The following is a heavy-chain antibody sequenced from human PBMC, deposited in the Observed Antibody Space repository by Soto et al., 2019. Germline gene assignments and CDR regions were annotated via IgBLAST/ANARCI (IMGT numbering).Heavy chain of an antibody. CDR3: ARDRGYCSGGSCLYNWFDP. D-gene: IGHD2-15*01. CDR2: ISSSGSTI. CDR1: GFTFSDYY. J-gene: IGHJ5*02. V-gene: IGHV3-11*01. Sequence: KSGGSLRLSCASSGFTFSDYYMSWIRQAPGKGLEWVSYISSSGSTIYYADSVKGRFTISRDNAKNSLYLQMNSLRAEDTAVYYCARDRGYCSGGSCLYNWFDPWGQGTLVTVSS.